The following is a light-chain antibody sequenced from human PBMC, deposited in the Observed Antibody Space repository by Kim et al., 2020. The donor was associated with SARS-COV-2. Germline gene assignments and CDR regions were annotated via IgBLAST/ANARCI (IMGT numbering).Light chain of an antibody. J-gene: IGLJ3*02. CDR1: DIGTRS. CDR2: DNS. Sequence: PGQTAKITCGGDDIGTRSVHWYQQQPGQAPVLVVYDNSARPSGTPGRFSGSNSGNTATLTISRVEAGDEADYYCQVWDTSTDYVVFGGGTQLTVL. V-gene: IGLV3-21*02. CDR3: QVWDTSTDYVV.